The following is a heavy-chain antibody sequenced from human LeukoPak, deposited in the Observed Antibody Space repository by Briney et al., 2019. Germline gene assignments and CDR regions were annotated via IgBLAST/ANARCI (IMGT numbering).Heavy chain of an antibody. J-gene: IGHJ3*02. V-gene: IGHV3-30-3*01. CDR3: ATIDYCDSSGYHDVFDI. D-gene: IGHD3-22*01. CDR1: GFTFSSFA. Sequence: GGSLRLSCAASGFTFSSFAMHWVRQAPGKGLEWVAVISYDGSNKYYADSVKGRFTISRDNSKNTLYLQMNSLRAEDTAVYYCATIDYCDSSGYHDVFDIWGQGTMVTVSS. CDR2: ISYDGSNK.